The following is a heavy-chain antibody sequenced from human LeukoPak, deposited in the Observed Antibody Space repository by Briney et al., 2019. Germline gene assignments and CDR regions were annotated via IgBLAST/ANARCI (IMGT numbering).Heavy chain of an antibody. CDR2: MSGSGGST. CDR1: GFTFSSYA. V-gene: IGHV3-23*01. D-gene: IGHD3-22*01. J-gene: IGHJ4*02. CDR3: AKVADYDSSFY. Sequence: GGSLRLSCAASGFTFSSYAMIGVRQAPGKVLEGVSAMSGSGGSTYYADSVKGRFTISRDNSKNTLYLQMNSLRAEDTAVYYCAKVADYDSSFYWGQGTLVTVSS.